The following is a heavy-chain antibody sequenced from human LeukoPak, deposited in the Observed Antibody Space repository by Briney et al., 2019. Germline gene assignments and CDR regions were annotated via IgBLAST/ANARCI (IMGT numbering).Heavy chain of an antibody. CDR2: INPNSGNT. J-gene: IGHJ3*02. CDR3: ARDLGYWEMVTNRGAFDI. CDR1: GYTFTDYY. D-gene: IGHD5-24*01. Sequence: ASVKVSCKASGYTFTDYYMHWVRQAPGQGLEWMGWINPNSGNTNYAQKFQGRVAMTRDTSISTAYMELSRLGSDDTVVYDCARDLGYWEMVTNRGAFDIWGQGTMVTVSS. V-gene: IGHV1-2*02.